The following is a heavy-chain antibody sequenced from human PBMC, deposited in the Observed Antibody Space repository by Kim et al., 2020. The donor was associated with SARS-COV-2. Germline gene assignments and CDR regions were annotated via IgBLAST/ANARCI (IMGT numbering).Heavy chain of an antibody. D-gene: IGHD3-10*01. J-gene: IGHJ4*02. CDR3: ARDGSGSYFGLVD. CDR2: ISYDGSNK. Sequence: GGSLRLSCAASGFTFSSYAMHWVRQAPGKGLEWVAVISYDGSNKYYADSVKGRFTISRDNSKNTLYLQMNSLRAEDTAVYYCARDGSGSYFGLVDWGQGTLVTVSS. V-gene: IGHV3-30*04. CDR1: GFTFSSYA.